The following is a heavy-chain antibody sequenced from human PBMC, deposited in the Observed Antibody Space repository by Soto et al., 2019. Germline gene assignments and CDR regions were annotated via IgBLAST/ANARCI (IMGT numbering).Heavy chain of an antibody. Sequence: QITLKESGPTLVKPTQTLTLTCTFSGFSLSTSGVRVGWIRQPPGKALEWLALIYWDDDKRYSPSLKSRLTITKDTSKNQVVLTMTNMDPVDTATYYCAHSRWVYCSTPSCPYSFDYWGQGTLVTVSS. CDR2: IYWDDDK. CDR1: GFSLSTSGVR. CDR3: AHSRWVYCSTPSCPYSFDY. J-gene: IGHJ4*02. D-gene: IGHD2-2*01. V-gene: IGHV2-5*02.